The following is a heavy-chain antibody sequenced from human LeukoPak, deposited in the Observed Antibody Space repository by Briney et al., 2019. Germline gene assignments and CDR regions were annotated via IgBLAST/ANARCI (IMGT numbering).Heavy chain of an antibody. J-gene: IGHJ4*02. CDR2: IYYSGST. CDR1: GGSISSGGYY. CDR3: ARVSTAYYFDY. Sequence: SETLSLTCAVSGGSISSGGYYWSWIRQHPGKGLEWIGYIYYSGSTYYSPSLKSRVTISVDTSKNQFSLKLSSVTAADTAVYYCARVSTAYYFDYWGQGTLVTVSS. V-gene: IGHV4-31*11.